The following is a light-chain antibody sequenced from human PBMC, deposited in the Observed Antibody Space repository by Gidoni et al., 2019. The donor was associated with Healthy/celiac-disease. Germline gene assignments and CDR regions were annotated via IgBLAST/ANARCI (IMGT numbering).Light chain of an antibody. CDR2: DAS. V-gene: IGKV1-5*01. J-gene: IGKJ1*01. CDR3: QQYNSMWT. CDR1: QSISSW. Sequence: DIQITQSPSTLSASVGDRVTITCRDSQSISSWLAWYQQKPGKAPKLLIYDASSLESGVPSRFSGSGSGTEFTLTISSLQPDDFATYYCQQYNSMWTFGQGTKVEIK.